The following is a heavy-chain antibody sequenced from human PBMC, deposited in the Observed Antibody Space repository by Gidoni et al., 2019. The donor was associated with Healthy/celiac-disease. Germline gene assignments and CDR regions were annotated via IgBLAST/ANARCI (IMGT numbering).Heavy chain of an antibody. V-gene: IGHV3-15*01. Sequence: EVQLVESGGGLVKPGGSLRLSCAASGFTFSNAWMSWVRQAPGKGLEWVGRIKSKTDGGTTDYAAPVKGRFTISRDDSKNTLYLQMNSLKTEDTAVYYCTTDPLHDYYDSSGYYSYFDYWGQGTLVTVSS. CDR2: IKSKTDGGTT. D-gene: IGHD3-22*01. CDR3: TTDPLHDYYDSSGYYSYFDY. CDR1: GFTFSNAW. J-gene: IGHJ4*02.